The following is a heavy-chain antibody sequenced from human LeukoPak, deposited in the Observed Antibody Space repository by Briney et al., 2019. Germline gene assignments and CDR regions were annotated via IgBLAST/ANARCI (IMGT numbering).Heavy chain of an antibody. CDR3: ARVQMGGDSSPKALDY. CDR1: GFTFSSYS. V-gene: IGHV3-21*01. D-gene: IGHD2-21*02. CDR2: ISGGSADI. J-gene: IGHJ4*02. Sequence: GGSLRHSCAASGFTFSSYSMNWVRQAPGKGLEWVSSISGGSADIYYADSVKGRFTMSRDNAKNSLFLQMDSLRDEDTAVYYCARVQMGGDSSPKALDYWGQGTLVTVSS.